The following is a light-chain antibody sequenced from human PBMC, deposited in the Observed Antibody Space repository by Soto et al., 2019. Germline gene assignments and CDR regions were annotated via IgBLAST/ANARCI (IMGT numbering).Light chain of an antibody. V-gene: IGLV2-14*01. Sequence: QSALTQPASVSGSPGQSITISCTGTSSDVGGYNYVSWYQQHPGKAPKLMIYDVSHRPSGVSHRFSGSKSGNTASLTSSGLQAEDEADYYCSAYTSSSHVVFGGGTKLTVL. J-gene: IGLJ2*01. CDR1: SSDVGGYNY. CDR2: DVS. CDR3: SAYTSSSHVV.